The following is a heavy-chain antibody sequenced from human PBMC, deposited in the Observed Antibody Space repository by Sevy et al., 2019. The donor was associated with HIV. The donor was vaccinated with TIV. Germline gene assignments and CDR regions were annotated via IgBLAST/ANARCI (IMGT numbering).Heavy chain of an antibody. J-gene: IGHJ4*02. Sequence: SQTLSLTCAISGDSVFSNSAAWNWIRQSPSRGLEWLGRTYYRSKWYNDYAVSVKSRITINPDTSKNQFSLQLKSVTPEDTALYYCARGAGSYMGYYFDYWGQGTLVTVSS. CDR1: GDSVFSNSAA. D-gene: IGHD3-10*01. CDR3: ARGAGSYMGYYFDY. CDR2: TYYRSKWYN. V-gene: IGHV6-1*01.